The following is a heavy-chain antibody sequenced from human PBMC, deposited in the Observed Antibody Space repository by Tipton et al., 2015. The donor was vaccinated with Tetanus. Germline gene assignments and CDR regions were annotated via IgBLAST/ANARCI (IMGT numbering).Heavy chain of an antibody. CDR3: ARDRGDYIYYGMDV. CDR1: GYTFTGYY. J-gene: IGHJ6*02. D-gene: IGHD3-22*01. CDR2: IDPNSGGT. V-gene: IGHV1-2*02. Sequence: QLVQSGAEMKKPGASVKVSCKASGYTFTGYYIYWVRQAPGQGLEWMGWIDPNSGGTVYAQKFQGRVTMTRDTSISTAYMELGSLRFDDTAVYYCARDRGDYIYYGMDVWGPGTTVTVS.